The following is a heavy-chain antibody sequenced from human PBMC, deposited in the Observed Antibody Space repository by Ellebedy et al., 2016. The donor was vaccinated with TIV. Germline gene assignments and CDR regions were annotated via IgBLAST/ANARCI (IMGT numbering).Heavy chain of an antibody. CDR2: INSDGSGT. D-gene: IGHD6-6*01. CDR1: GFTFSGYW. V-gene: IGHV3-74*01. J-gene: IGHJ6*02. CDR3: ARAGAYSSSSLKYFYGMDV. Sequence: GESLKISCTASGFTFSGYWMHWVRQAPGKGLVWVSRINSDGSGTNYADSAKGRFTISRDNAKNTVYLQMNSLRAEDTAVYYCARAGAYSSSSLKYFYGMDVWGQGATVTVSS.